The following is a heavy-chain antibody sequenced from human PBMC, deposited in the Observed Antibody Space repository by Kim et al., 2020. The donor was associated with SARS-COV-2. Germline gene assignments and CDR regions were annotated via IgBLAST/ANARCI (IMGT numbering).Heavy chain of an antibody. CDR3: AKGAVALIYYYYGRDV. Sequence: DAVKGRFTTPRDNAKHTLYQQMNSLRAEDTAVYYCAKGAVALIYYYYGRDVWGQGTTVTVSS. D-gene: IGHD6-19*01. J-gene: IGHJ6*02. V-gene: IGHV3-23*01.